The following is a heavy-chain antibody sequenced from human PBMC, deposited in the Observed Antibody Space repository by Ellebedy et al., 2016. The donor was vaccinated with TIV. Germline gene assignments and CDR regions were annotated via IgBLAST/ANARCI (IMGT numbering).Heavy chain of an antibody. D-gene: IGHD6-19*01. CDR3: ARAGSSGWEAYFDL. J-gene: IGHJ2*01. CDR1: GFSFDSHA. CDR2: INWNGEYR. Sequence: GESLKISCATSGFSFDSHAMSWVRQRPGKGLEWVSGINWNGEYRGYADSVKGRFIISRDNAKNTLYLQMNSLRAEDTAVYYWARAGSSGWEAYFDLWGRGTLVTVSS. V-gene: IGHV3-20*04.